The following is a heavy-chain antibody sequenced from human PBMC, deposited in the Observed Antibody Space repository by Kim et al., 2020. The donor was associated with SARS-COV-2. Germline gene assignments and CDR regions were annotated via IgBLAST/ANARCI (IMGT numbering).Heavy chain of an antibody. J-gene: IGHJ6*03. Sequence: GGSLRLSCAASGFTFSSYAMHWVRQAPGKGLEWVAVISYDGSNKYYADSVKGRFTISRDNSKNTLYLQMTSLRAEDTAVYYCARADHYYYMDVCGKGTTV. CDR2: ISYDGSNK. V-gene: IGHV3-30-3*01. CDR3: ARADHYYYMDV. CDR1: GFTFSSYA.